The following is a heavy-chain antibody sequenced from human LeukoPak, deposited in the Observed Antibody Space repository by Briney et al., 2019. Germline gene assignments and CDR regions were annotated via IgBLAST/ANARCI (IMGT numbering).Heavy chain of an antibody. CDR2: ILYSGTT. J-gene: IGHJ4*02. Sequence: SETLSLTCTVSGGSISPYYWSWFRQTPGKGLEWIGYILYSGTTTNYNPSLKSRVTISVDTSKNQFSLKLSSVTAADTAVYYCARVGDWNDLVYWGQGTLVTVSS. D-gene: IGHD1-1*01. CDR1: GGSISPYY. CDR3: ARVGDWNDLVY. V-gene: IGHV4-59*01.